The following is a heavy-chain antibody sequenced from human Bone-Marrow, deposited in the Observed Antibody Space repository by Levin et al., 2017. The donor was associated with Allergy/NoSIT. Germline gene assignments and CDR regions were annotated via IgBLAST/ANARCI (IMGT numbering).Heavy chain of an antibody. CDR1: GYSFSIYY. CDR3: ARILFGEISLYYFDD. CDR2: INPGDSKT. J-gene: IGHJ4*02. Sequence: RGESLKISCKGSGYSFSIYYIGWVRQMPGKGLEWMGFINPGDSKTTYSPSFQGQVTISADKSIATAYLQWSSLKASDTAMYYCARILFGEISLYYFDDWGQGTLVTVSS. D-gene: IGHD3-10*01. V-gene: IGHV5-51*01.